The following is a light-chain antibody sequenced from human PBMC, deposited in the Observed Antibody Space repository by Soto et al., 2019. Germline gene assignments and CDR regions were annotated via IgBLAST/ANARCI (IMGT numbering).Light chain of an antibody. CDR1: SSDIGGYYY. V-gene: IGLV2-14*01. CDR3: TSYSSSDIFYV. Sequence: QSVLTQPASVSGSPGQSITFSCTGTSSDIGGYYYVSWYQHHPGKAPKLLIYQVTNRPSRVSNRFSGSKSGNTASLTISGLQADDEADYYCTSYSSSDIFYVFGTGTKV. CDR2: QVT. J-gene: IGLJ1*01.